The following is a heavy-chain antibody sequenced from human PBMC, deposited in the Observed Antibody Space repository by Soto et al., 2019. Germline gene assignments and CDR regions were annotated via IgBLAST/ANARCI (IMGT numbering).Heavy chain of an antibody. CDR2: IIPILGLA. J-gene: IGHJ5*02. CDR3: ARGYCSGGICSRSWFDP. V-gene: IGHV1-69*02. D-gene: IGHD2-15*01. CDR1: GGTFSSYT. Sequence: QVQLVQSGAEVKKPGSSVKVSCKASGGTFSSYTISWVRQAPGQGLEWMGRIIPILGLANYAQKFQGRVTITADKSTSTAYMELSSLRCEDTAVYYCARGYCSGGICSRSWFDPWGQGTLVTVSS.